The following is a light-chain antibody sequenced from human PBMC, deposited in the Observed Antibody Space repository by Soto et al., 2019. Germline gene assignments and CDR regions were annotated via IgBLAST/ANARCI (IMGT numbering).Light chain of an antibody. J-gene: IGKJ5*01. Sequence: QMSQSPSSLSASIGDRVTITCRASQNIYNYLNWYQVIPGQSPKLLIFTASSLRSGVPSRFRGSGSGTDFTLTITSLQPEDFATYYCQQSFSPLPITFGQGTRL. V-gene: IGKV1-39*01. CDR1: QNIYNY. CDR3: QQSFSPLPIT. CDR2: TAS.